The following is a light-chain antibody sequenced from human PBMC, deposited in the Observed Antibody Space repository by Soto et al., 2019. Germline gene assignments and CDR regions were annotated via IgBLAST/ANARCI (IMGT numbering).Light chain of an antibody. CDR1: ILAKKF. Sequence: SYELTQPSSVSVSPGQTARITCSGNILAKKFARWFQQKPGQAPVLVIYKDSERPSGIPERFSGSSSGTTVTLTISGAQVEDEADYYCYSGTDSISVFGTGTKVTVL. V-gene: IGLV3-27*01. CDR2: KDS. CDR3: YSGTDSISV. J-gene: IGLJ1*01.